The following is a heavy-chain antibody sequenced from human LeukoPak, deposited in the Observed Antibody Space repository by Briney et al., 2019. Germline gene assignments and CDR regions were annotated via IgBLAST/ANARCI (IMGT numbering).Heavy chain of an antibody. CDR2: ISSNGGST. J-gene: IGHJ5*02. V-gene: IGHV3-64*01. D-gene: IGHD5-24*01. CDR1: GFTFSSYA. CDR3: AREGLRRRWLQRAGQYNWFDP. Sequence: PGGPLRLSCAASGFTFSSYAMHWVRQAPGKGLEYVSAISSNGGSTYYANSVKGRFTISRDNSKNTLYLQMGSLRAEDMAVYYCAREGLRRRWLQRAGQYNWFDPWGQGTLVTVSS.